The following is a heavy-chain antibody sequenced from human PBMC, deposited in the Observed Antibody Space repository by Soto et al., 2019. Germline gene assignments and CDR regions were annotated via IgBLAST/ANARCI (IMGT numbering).Heavy chain of an antibody. V-gene: IGHV4-38-2*01. CDR3: ARRIEMTTMKTGMDV. J-gene: IGHJ6*02. CDR1: GYSITSGHY. CDR2: IHHSGST. Sequence: PSETLSLTCDVSGYSITSGHYWGWIRQPPGKGLEWIGIIHHSGSTYYNPSLKSRVTISIDTSRNRFSLKLFSVTAADTAVYYCARRIEMTTMKTGMDVWGQGTTVTVSS.